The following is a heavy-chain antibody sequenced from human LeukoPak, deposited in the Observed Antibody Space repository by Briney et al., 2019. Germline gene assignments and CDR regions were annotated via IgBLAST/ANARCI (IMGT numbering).Heavy chain of an antibody. CDR2: IYYSGST. Sequence: SETLSLTCTVSGGSISSGSYYWSWIRQPPGKGLEWIGYIYYSGSTNYNPSFKSRVTISVDTSKNQFSLKLSSVTAADTAVYYCAREVPAILPDAFDIWGQGTMVTVSS. CDR1: GGSISSGSYY. D-gene: IGHD2-2*01. J-gene: IGHJ3*02. CDR3: AREVPAILPDAFDI. V-gene: IGHV4-61*01.